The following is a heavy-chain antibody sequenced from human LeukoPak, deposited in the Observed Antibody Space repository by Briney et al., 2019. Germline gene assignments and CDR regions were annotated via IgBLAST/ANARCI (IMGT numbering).Heavy chain of an antibody. V-gene: IGHV4-31*03. D-gene: IGHD6-19*01. Sequence: SETLSLTCTVSGGSITSGGYFWNWIRQHPGEGLEWIGYISYREITYYNPSLKSRVTISVDTSKNQFSLKVSSVTAADTAVYYCARHGYSSGSLAWFDPWGQGTQVTVSS. J-gene: IGHJ5*02. CDR3: ARHGYSSGSLAWFDP. CDR2: ISYREIT. CDR1: GGSITSGGYF.